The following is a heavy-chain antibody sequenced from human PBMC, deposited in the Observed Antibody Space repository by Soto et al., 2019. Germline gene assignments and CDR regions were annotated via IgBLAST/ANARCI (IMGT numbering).Heavy chain of an antibody. D-gene: IGHD2-2*01. CDR2: ISAYNGNT. J-gene: IGHJ4*02. V-gene: IGHV1-18*01. Sequence: ASVKVSCKASGYTFTSYGISWVRQAPGQGLEWMGWISAYNGNTNYAQKLQGRVTMTTDTSTSTAYMELRSLRSDDTAVYYCARDSTRYCSSTSCSDFDYWGQGTLVTVSS. CDR1: GYTFTSYG. CDR3: ARDSTRYCSSTSCSDFDY.